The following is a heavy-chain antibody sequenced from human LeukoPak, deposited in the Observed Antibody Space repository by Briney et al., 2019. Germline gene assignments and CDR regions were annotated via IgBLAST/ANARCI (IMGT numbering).Heavy chain of an antibody. Sequence: SVKVSCKASGGTFTSYAISWVRQAPGQGLEWMGGIIPIFGTANYAQKFQGRVTITADESTSTAYMELSSLRSEDTAVYYCAILGEYYYDIVRSGDFDYWGQGTLVTVSS. D-gene: IGHD3-22*01. CDR3: AILGEYYYDIVRSGDFDY. V-gene: IGHV1-69*13. CDR2: IIPIFGTA. J-gene: IGHJ4*02. CDR1: GGTFTSYA.